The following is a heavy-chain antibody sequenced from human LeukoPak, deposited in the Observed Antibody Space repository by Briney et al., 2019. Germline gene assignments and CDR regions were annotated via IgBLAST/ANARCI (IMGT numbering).Heavy chain of an antibody. CDR3: ARTAGRYYYGSGVTHYFDY. V-gene: IGHV4-34*01. D-gene: IGHD3-10*01. J-gene: IGHJ4*02. Sequence: PSQTLSLTCAVYGGSFSGYYWSWIRQPPGKGLEWIGEINHSGSTNYNPSLKSRVTISVDTSKNQFSLKLSSVTAADTAVYYCARTAGRYYYGSGVTHYFDYWGQGTLVTVSS. CDR1: GGSFSGYY. CDR2: INHSGST.